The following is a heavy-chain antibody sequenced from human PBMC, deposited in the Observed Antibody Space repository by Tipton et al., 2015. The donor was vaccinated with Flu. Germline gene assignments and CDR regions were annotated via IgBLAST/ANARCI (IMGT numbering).Heavy chain of an antibody. Sequence: SLRLSCAASGLTFSSYWMHWVRQVPGKGLVWVSRINGDGSSTNYADSVKGRFTISRDNAKTTLYLQMNSLRVEDTAVYYCARGGGTPGIKYGVDVWGQGTTVTVAS. CDR1: GLTFSSYW. CDR3: ARGGGTPGIKYGVDV. V-gene: IGHV3-74*01. CDR2: INGDGSST. D-gene: IGHD1-1*01. J-gene: IGHJ6*02.